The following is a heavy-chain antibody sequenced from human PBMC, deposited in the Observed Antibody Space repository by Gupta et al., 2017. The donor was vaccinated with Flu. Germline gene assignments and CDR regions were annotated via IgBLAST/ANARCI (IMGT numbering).Heavy chain of an antibody. CDR1: GNTFNNHI. CDR3: AREYNISWSLRNYYAMDV. J-gene: IGHJ6*02. CDR2: IIPVVGTG. Sequence: QIQLVQSGAEVKKPGSSVKVSCKAAGNTFNNHIISWVRQAPGQGLEWMGGIIPVVGTGLYAQKFQGRVTITADKSTTTVYMELSSLRSEDTALYFCAREYNISWSLRNYYAMDVWGQGTTVTVSS. D-gene: IGHD6-13*01. V-gene: IGHV1-69*08.